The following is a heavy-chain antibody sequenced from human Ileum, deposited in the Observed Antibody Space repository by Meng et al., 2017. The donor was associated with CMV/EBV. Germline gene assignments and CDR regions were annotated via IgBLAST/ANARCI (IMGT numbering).Heavy chain of an antibody. CDR3: ARGQTVRGFEY. V-gene: IGHV4-4*07. Sequence: QVHPQGSGPRLVKSSETLSLTCAVSGGSISTYYWTWVRQPAGKGLEWIGRIYTGGPTDYNPSLKSRVTMSVDTSKNQFFLNLSSVTAADTAVYYCARGQTVRGFEYWGLGILVTVSS. CDR2: IYTGGPT. D-gene: IGHD3-10*01. CDR1: GGSISTYY. J-gene: IGHJ4*02.